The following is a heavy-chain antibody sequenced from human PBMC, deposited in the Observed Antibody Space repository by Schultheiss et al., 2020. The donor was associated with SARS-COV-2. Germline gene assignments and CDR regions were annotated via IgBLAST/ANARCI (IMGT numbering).Heavy chain of an antibody. CDR3: GRGYYDFWSGYWGTVDV. CDR2: IYDSGST. Sequence: SETLSLTCTVSGGSISSGGYYWSWIRQPPGKGLEWIGYIYDSGSTNYNPSLKSRVTISVDTSKNHFSLKLSSLTAADTAFYYCGRGYYDFWSGYWGTVDVWGQGTTVTVSS. CDR1: GGSISSGGYY. V-gene: IGHV4-61*03. J-gene: IGHJ6*02. D-gene: IGHD3-3*01.